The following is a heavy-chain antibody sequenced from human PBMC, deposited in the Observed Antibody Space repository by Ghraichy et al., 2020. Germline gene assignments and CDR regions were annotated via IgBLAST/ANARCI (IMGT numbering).Heavy chain of an antibody. D-gene: IGHD2-15*01. CDR2: IYGGVTT. CDR1: GFTVNSNF. J-gene: IGHJ3*02. Sequence: GGSLRLSCTASGFTVNSNFINWVRQAPGKGLEWVSVIYGGVTTYYADSVKGRFILSRDNSKNTLYLQMNSLRVEDTAVYYCAREGMTGYCSGGNCYRGAFDIWGQGTKVTVS. V-gene: IGHV3-53*01. CDR3: AREGMTGYCSGGNCYRGAFDI.